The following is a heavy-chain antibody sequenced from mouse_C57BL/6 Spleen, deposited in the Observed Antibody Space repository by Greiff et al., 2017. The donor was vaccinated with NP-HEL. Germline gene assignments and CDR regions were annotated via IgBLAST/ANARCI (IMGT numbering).Heavy chain of an antibody. J-gene: IGHJ1*03. CDR3: AINYYGSSYFDV. CDR1: GYTFTSYW. CDR2: IDPSDSYT. V-gene: IGHV1-69*01. D-gene: IGHD1-1*01. Sequence: VQLQQPGAELVMPGASVKLSCKASGYTFTSYWMHWVKQRPGQGLEWIGEIDPSDSYTNYNQKFKGKSTLTVDKSSSTAYMQLSSLTSEDSAVYYCAINYYGSSYFDVWGTGTTVTVSS.